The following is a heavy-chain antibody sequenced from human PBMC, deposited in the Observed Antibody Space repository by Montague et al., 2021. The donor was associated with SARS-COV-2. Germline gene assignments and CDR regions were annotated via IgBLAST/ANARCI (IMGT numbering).Heavy chain of an antibody. Sequence: SLRLSCEASGFTFGDYAMHWVRQAPGKGLEWVSGISWNSGSIGYSDSVKGRFTISRDNAKNSLYLQMNSLRAEDTGLYYCAKDMGSRVYYYSSGFEATGGYGMDVWGQGTTVTVSS. J-gene: IGHJ6*02. D-gene: IGHD3-22*01. CDR2: ISWNSGSI. V-gene: IGHV3-9*01. CDR3: AKDMGSRVYYYSSGFEATGGYGMDV. CDR1: GFTFGDYA.